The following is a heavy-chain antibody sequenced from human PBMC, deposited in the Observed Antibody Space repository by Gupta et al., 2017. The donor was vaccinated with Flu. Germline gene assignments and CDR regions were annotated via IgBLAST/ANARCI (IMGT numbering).Heavy chain of an antibody. D-gene: IGHD6-19*01. CDR1: GSNCSNYA. Sequence: GSNCSNYAMCRFRQTRGKGLVWVTVISYDGSNKYYGDSVKRRFTSAIDKSKITLDRQIGSLRAEDKDLYYCARDRGAGSCWGQGTGVTFSA. CDR2: ISYDGSNK. J-gene: IGHJ4*02. CDR3: ARDRGAGSC. V-gene: IGHV3-30-3*01.